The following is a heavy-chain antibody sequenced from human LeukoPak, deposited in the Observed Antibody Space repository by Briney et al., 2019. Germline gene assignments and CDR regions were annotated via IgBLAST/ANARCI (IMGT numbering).Heavy chain of an antibody. V-gene: IGHV3-74*01. CDR2: ITPVGTTT. J-gene: IGHJ3*02. CDR1: GFTFSTYW. CDR3: VTLTSVVSEHAFDM. D-gene: IGHD4-23*01. Sequence: GGSLRLSCAASGFTFSTYWVHWIRQAPGKGLMWVSRITPVGTTTNHADFVKGRFTISRDNAKNTVSLQMNSLSAEDTAVYYCVTLTSVVSEHAFDMWGQGTMVAVSS.